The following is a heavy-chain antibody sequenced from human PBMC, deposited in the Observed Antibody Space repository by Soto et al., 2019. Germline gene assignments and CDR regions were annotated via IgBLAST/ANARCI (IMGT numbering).Heavy chain of an antibody. CDR3: ASLPTVSSSAF. J-gene: IGHJ4*02. CDR1: GGSISSYY. D-gene: IGHD4-4*01. CDR2: MHSSGST. Sequence: SETLSLTCTVSGGSISSYYWSWIRQPAGKGLEWIGRMHSSGSTNYNPSLKSRVTMSVDTSKNQFPLKMSSVTAADTAVYYCASLPTVSSSAFWGQGILVTVSS. V-gene: IGHV4-4*07.